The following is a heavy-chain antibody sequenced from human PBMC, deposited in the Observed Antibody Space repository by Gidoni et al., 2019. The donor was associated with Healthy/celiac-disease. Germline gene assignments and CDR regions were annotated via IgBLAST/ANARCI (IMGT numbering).Heavy chain of an antibody. CDR1: GFTFRDYY. CDR2: NSNNGKTI. J-gene: IGHJ6*03. CDR3: AKAMRSGYYMDV. V-gene: IGHV3-11*01. Sequence: QVPLVESGVGLVKPGGSLRLPSAASGFTFRDYYMCLIRQAPGKGLECVSYNSNNGKTIYYADTRKGRFTIAKDNAKNSLYLKMNSLGAEDTDVYYWAKAMRSGYYMDVWGKGTTVTVSS.